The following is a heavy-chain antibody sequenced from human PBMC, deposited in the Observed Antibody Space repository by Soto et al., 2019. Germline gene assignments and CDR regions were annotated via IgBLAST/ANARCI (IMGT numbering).Heavy chain of an antibody. CDR3: AREARVGATFFYYGMDV. D-gene: IGHD1-26*01. V-gene: IGHV1-46*01. J-gene: IGHJ6*02. CDR2: INPSGGST. Sequence: ASVKVSCKASGYTFTSYYMHWVREAPGQGLEWMGIINPSGGSTSYAQKFQGRVTMTRDTSTSTVYMELSSLRSEDTAVYYCAREARVGATFFYYGMDVWGQGTTVTVSS. CDR1: GYTFTSYY.